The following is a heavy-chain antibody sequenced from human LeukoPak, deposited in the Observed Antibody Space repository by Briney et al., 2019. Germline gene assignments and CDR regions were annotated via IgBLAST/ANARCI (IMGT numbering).Heavy chain of an antibody. CDR2: IYNSGST. J-gene: IGHJ4*02. D-gene: IGHD5-18*01. V-gene: IGHV4-61*02. CDR3: AREGNPGGNNYGHCPDY. Sequence: PSQTLSLTCTVSGGSISGAYIYWSWIRQSAGKGLEWIGRIYNSGSTSYNPSLESRVTISIDTSKNQFSLELSSVTAADTAVYYCAREGNPGGNNYGHCPDYWGQGTLVTVSS. CDR1: GGSISGAYIY.